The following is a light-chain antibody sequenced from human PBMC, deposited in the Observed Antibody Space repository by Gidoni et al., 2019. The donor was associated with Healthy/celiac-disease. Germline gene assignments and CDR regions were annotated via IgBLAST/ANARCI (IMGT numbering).Light chain of an antibody. V-gene: IGKV1-39*01. Sequence: DIKMTQSPSSLSASVGDRVTITCRASQSISSYLNWYQQKPVKAPKLLIYAASSLQSGVPSRFSGSGSVTDFTLTIISLQPEDFATYYCQQSYSTPPITFGQGTRLEIK. CDR3: QQSYSTPPIT. CDR1: QSISSY. J-gene: IGKJ5*01. CDR2: AAS.